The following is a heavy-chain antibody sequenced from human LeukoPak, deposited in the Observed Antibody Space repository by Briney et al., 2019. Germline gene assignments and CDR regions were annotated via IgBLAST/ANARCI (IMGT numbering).Heavy chain of an antibody. CDR2: IIPIFGTA. J-gene: IGHJ6*03. V-gene: IGHV1-69*01. D-gene: IGHD2-2*02. CDR3: ARYESSTSCYSCYYYMDV. CDR1: GGTFSSYA. Sequence: GSSVKVSCKASGGTFSSYAISWVRQAPGQGLEWMGGIIPIFGTANYAQKFQGRVTITADESTSTAYMELSSLRSEDTAVYYRARYESSTSCYSCYYYMDVWGKGTTVTVSS.